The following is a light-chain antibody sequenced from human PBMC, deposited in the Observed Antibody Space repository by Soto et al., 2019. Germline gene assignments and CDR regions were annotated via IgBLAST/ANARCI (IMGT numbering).Light chain of an antibody. CDR2: EVS. V-gene: IGLV2-8*01. CDR3: SSYAGSSTHYV. CDR1: STDVGGSNF. Sequence: LTHPSSASGSAGQAATISCTGTSTDVGGSNFGSPYQPRPGKAPMLMIYEVSKRPSGVPDRFSGSKSGNTASLTVSGRQAEDEADYYCSSYAGSSTHYVFRPATKVTV. J-gene: IGLJ1*01.